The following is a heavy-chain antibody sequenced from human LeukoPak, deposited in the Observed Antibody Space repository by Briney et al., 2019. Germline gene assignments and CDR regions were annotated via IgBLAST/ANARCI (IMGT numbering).Heavy chain of an antibody. CDR1: GFTFSSYG. V-gene: IGHV3-30*02. CDR3: VPKKYCSSTSCPDARQYFDI. D-gene: IGHD2-2*01. J-gene: IGHJ3*02. Sequence: GGSLRLSCAASGFTFSSYGMHWVRQAPGKGLEWVAFIRYDGSNKYYADSVKGRFTISRDNAKNSLYLQMNSLRAEDTAVYYCVPKKYCSSTSCPDARQYFDIWGQGTMVTVSS. CDR2: IRYDGSNK.